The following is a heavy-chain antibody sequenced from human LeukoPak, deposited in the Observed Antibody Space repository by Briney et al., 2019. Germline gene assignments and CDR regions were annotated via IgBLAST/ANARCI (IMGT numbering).Heavy chain of an antibody. CDR2: FDPEDGET. V-gene: IGHV1-24*01. J-gene: IGHJ4*02. Sequence: ASVEVSCTVSGYTLTELSMHWVRQAPGKGLEWMGGFDPEDGETIYAQKFQGRVTMTEDTSTDTAYMELSSLRSEDTAVYYCARHERYSSSEDYWGQGTLVTVSS. D-gene: IGHD6-6*01. CDR3: ARHERYSSSEDY. CDR1: GYTLTELS.